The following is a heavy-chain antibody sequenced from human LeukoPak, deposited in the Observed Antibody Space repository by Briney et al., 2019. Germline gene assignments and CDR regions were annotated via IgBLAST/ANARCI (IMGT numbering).Heavy chain of an antibody. V-gene: IGHV1-18*01. CDR2: ISAYNGNT. J-gene: IGHJ4*02. CDR3: ASSRMRLNYFDY. D-gene: IGHD3-16*01. CDR1: GYTFTSYG. Sequence: GSSVKVSCKASGYTFTSYGISWVRQAPGQGLEWMGWISAYNGNTNYAQKLQGRVTMTTDTSTSTAYMELRGLRSDDTAVYYCASSRMRLNYFDYWGPGTLVTVSS.